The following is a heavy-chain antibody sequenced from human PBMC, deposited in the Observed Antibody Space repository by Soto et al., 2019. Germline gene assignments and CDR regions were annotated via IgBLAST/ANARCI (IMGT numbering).Heavy chain of an antibody. J-gene: IGHJ4*02. CDR2: IGGSGGST. CDR3: AKDSHSSGWYPSLFDY. D-gene: IGHD6-19*01. V-gene: IGHV3-23*01. Sequence: GGSLRLSCAASGFTFSSYAMSWVRQAPGKGLEWVSAIGGSGGSTYYADSVKGRFTISRDNSKNTLYLQMNSLRAEDTAVYYCAKDSHSSGWYPSLFDYWGQGTLVTVSS. CDR1: GFTFSSYA.